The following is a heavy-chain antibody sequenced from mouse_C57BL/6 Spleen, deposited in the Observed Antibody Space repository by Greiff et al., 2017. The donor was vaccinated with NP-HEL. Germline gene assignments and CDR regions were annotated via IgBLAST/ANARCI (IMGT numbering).Heavy chain of an antibody. CDR1: GFNIKDDY. CDR3: TTDTTVVGYYAMDY. Sequence: VQLKESGAELVRPGASVKLSCTASGFNIKDDYMHWVKQRPEQGLEWIGWIDPENGDTEYASKFQGKATITADTSSNTAYLQLSSLTSEDTAVYYCTTDTTVVGYYAMDYWGQGTSVTVSS. D-gene: IGHD1-1*01. CDR2: IDPENGDT. V-gene: IGHV14-4*01. J-gene: IGHJ4*01.